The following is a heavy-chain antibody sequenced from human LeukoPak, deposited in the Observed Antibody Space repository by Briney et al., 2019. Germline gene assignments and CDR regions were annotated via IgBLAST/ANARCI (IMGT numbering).Heavy chain of an antibody. CDR1: GFAFSSLA. CDR3: ARVGNRYCSGANCYDGF. V-gene: IGHV3-30-3*01. Sequence: GTSLRLSCAVSGFAFSSLAMHWVRQAPGKGLEWVAFISYDGNNQYYADSVKGRFTISRDNSKNTLYLQMNNLRAEDTAIYYCARVGNRYCSGANCYDGFWGQGTLVSVSS. CDR2: ISYDGNNQ. J-gene: IGHJ4*02. D-gene: IGHD2-15*01.